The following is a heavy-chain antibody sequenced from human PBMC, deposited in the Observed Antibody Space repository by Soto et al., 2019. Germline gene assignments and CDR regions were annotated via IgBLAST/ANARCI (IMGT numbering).Heavy chain of an antibody. CDR3: ATNLAYDSSGYLDAFDI. CDR2: FDPEDSET. V-gene: IGHV1-24*01. CDR1: GYTLTELS. D-gene: IGHD3-22*01. Sequence: ASVKVSCKVSGYTLTELSMHWVRQAPGKGLEWMGGFDPEDSETIYAQKFQGRVTMTEDTSTDTAYMELSSLRSEDTAVYYCATNLAYDSSGYLDAFDIWGQGTMVTVSS. J-gene: IGHJ3*02.